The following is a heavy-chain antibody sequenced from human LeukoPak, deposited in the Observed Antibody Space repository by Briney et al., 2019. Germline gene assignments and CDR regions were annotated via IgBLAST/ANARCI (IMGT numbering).Heavy chain of an antibody. CDR3: AVGTRGHYDTTWYFDY. Sequence: GESLKISCKGSGYSFTTYWIGWVRQMPGKGLEWMGVIYPGDSDTRYSPSFQGQVTISADKSINTAYLQWSSLKASDTAMYFCAVGTRGHYDTTWYFDYWGQGTLVTVSS. V-gene: IGHV5-51*01. D-gene: IGHD3-22*01. CDR2: IYPGDSDT. J-gene: IGHJ4*02. CDR1: GYSFTTYW.